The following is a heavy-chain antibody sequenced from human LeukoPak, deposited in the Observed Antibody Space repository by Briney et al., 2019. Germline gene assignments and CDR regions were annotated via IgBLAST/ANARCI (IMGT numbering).Heavy chain of an antibody. D-gene: IGHD1-26*01. CDR1: GYTFTSYD. CDR3: ASPPLSSAMYYAH. CDR2: MNPNSGNT. V-gene: IGHV1-8*01. Sequence: GASVKVSCKASGYTFTSYDINWVRQATGQGLEWMGWMNPNSGNTGYAQKFQGRVTMTRNTSISTAYMELSSLRSEDTAVYYCASPPLSSAMYYAHWGQGTLVTVSS. J-gene: IGHJ4*02.